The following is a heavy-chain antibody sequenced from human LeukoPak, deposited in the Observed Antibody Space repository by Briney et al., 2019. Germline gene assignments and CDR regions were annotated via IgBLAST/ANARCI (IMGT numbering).Heavy chain of an antibody. D-gene: IGHD5-12*01. CDR2: IYRGGST. J-gene: IGHJ4*02. CDR3: ARKGYSGYRLGIDY. Sequence: PGGTLRLSCAASGLTVNSKYMSWVRQAPGKGLEWVSIIYRGGSTNYAHSVKGRFTISRDNSNNTLYLQMNSLRAEDTAVYYCARKGYSGYRLGIDYWGQGTLVTVSS. CDR1: GLTVNSKY. V-gene: IGHV3-53*01.